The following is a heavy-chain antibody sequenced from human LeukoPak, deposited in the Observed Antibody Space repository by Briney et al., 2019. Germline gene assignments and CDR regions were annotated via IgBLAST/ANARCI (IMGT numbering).Heavy chain of an antibody. CDR2: IYYSGST. D-gene: IGHD6-19*01. CDR1: GDSIRSNNYY. V-gene: IGHV4-39*01. CDR3: ARHGVGARIAVNWFDP. J-gene: IGHJ5*02. Sequence: PSETLSLTCTVSGDSIRSNNYYWGWIRQPPGKGLEWIGSIYYSGSTYYNPSLKSRVTISVDTSKNQFSLKLSSVTAADTAVYYCARHGVGARIAVNWFDPWGQGTLVTVSS.